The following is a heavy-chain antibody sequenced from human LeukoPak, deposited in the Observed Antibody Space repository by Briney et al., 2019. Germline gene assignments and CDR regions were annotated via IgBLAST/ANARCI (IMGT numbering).Heavy chain of an antibody. V-gene: IGHV3-23*01. D-gene: IGHD4-17*01. CDR1: GFTFSSYA. CDR2: ISGSGGKT. J-gene: IGHJ4*02. CDR3: AKGYGDFEGLAY. Sequence: PGGSLRLSCTTSGFTFSSYAMNWVRQAPGKGLEWVSAISGSGGKTYYADSVKGRFTISRDNSKNTLYLQLNSLRAEDTALYYCAKGYGDFEGLAYWGQGTLVTVSS.